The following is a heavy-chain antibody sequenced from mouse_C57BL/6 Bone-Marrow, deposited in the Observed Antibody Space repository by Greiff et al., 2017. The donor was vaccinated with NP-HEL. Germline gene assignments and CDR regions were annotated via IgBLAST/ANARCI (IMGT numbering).Heavy chain of an antibody. Sequence: EVQLQQSGPELVKPGASVKISCKASGYSFTGYYMNWVKQSPEKSLEWIGEINPSTGGTTYNQKFKAKATLTVDKSSSTAYMQLKSLTSEDSAVYYCARQHDGYYVAWFAYWGQGTLVTVSA. D-gene: IGHD2-3*01. CDR3: ARQHDGYYVAWFAY. V-gene: IGHV1-42*01. CDR2: INPSTGGT. J-gene: IGHJ3*01. CDR1: GYSFTGYY.